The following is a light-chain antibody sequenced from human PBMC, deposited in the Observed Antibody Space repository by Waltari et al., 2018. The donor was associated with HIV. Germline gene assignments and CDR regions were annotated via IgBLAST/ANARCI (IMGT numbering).Light chain of an antibody. CDR3: QESYSSPFT. J-gene: IGKJ3*01. CDR2: AAS. Sequence: DIQMTHSASSLSAAVGDRVTITCRASQSVSSYLNWYQQNPGKAPKLLIYAASILQSGVPARFSGSGSGTDFTLTINSLQPEDFATYYCQESYSSPFTFGPGTQVDIK. V-gene: IGKV1-39*01. CDR1: QSVSSY.